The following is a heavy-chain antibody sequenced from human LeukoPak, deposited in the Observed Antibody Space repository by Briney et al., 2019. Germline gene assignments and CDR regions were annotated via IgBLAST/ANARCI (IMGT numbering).Heavy chain of an antibody. CDR2: FDPEDGET. CDR1: GYILTELC. J-gene: IGHJ6*02. V-gene: IGHV1-24*01. D-gene: IGHD4-23*01. CDR3: ATVTLNLYYYYGMDV. Sequence: ASVMVSCKVSGYILTELCMDWVRQAPGKGLEWMGGFDPEDGETIYAQKFQGRVTMTEDTSTDTAYMELSSLRSEDTAVYYCATVTLNLYYYYGMDVWGQGTTVTVSS.